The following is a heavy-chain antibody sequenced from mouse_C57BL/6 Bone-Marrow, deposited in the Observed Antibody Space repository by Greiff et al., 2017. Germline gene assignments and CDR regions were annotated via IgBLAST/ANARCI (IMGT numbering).Heavy chain of an antibody. CDR2: IDPSDSYT. Sequence: QVQLQQPGAELVKPGASVKLSCKASGYTFTSYWMQWVKQRPGQGLEWIGEIDPSDSYTNYNQKFKGKATLTVDTSSSTAYMQLSSLTSEDSAVYYCAREGYCFDYWGQGTTLTVSS. V-gene: IGHV1-50*01. J-gene: IGHJ2*01. CDR3: AREGYCFDY. CDR1: GYTFTSYW.